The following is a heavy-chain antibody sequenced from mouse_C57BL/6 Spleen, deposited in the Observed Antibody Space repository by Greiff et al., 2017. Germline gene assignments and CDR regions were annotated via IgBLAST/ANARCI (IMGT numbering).Heavy chain of an antibody. V-gene: IGHV1-59*01. CDR2: IDPSASYT. CDR1: GYTFTSYW. D-gene: IGHD2-4*01. J-gene: IGHJ2*01. Sequence: VQLQQPGAELVRPGTSVKLSCKASGYTFTSYWMHWVKQRPGQGLEWIGVIDPSASYTNYNQKFKGKATLTVDTSSSTAYMQLSSLTSEDSAVYYCASYDYEDYWGQGTTLTVSS. CDR3: ASYDYEDY.